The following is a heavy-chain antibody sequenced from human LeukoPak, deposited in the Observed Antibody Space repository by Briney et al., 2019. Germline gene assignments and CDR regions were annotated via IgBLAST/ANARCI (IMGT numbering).Heavy chain of an antibody. Sequence: GGSLRLSCAASGFTFSSYATSWVRQAPGKGLEWVSAISGSGGSTYYADSVKGRFTISRDNSKNTLYLQMNSLRAEDTAVYYCAKDLTGYYKGEFDYWGQGTLVTVSS. V-gene: IGHV3-23*01. CDR1: GFTFSSYA. CDR3: AKDLTGYYKGEFDY. D-gene: IGHD3-9*01. J-gene: IGHJ4*02. CDR2: ISGSGGST.